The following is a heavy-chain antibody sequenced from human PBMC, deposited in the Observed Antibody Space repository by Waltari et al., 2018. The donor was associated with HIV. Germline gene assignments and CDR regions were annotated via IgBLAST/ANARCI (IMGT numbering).Heavy chain of an antibody. CDR2: ISYDGSNK. CDR3: ARDSSGYYYVGYGMDV. CDR1: GFTFNTYA. Sequence: QVQLVESGGGVVQPGRSLRLSCAASGFTFNTYAMYWVRKAPGKGLECVEVISYDGSNKYYADSVKGRFTISRDNSKNTLYLQMNSLRAEDTAVYYCARDSSGYYYVGYGMDVWGQGTTVTVSS. J-gene: IGHJ6*02. D-gene: IGHD3-22*01. V-gene: IGHV3-30*01.